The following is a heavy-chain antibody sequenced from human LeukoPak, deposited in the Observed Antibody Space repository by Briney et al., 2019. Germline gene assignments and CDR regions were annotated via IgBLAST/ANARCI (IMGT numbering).Heavy chain of an antibody. CDR2: ISDSGGTT. J-gene: IGHJ5*02. D-gene: IGHD2-2*01. CDR3: AKLTRGYCSSTACPNWFDP. CDR1: GFTFSSYA. V-gene: IGHV3-23*01. Sequence: GGSLRLSCAASGFTFSSYAMSWVRHAPREGLEWVSAISDSGGTTYYADSVKVRFTISRDNSKNTLYLQMNSLRGEDTAVYYCAKLTRGYCSSTACPNWFDPWGQGTLVTVSS.